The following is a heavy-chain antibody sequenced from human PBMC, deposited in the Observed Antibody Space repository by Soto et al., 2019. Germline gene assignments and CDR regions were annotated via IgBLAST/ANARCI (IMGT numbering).Heavy chain of an antibody. V-gene: IGHV4-31*03. CDR1: GGSISRGYY. CDR3: ARVCDSSGFFYIFDF. J-gene: IGHJ4*02. CDR2: IYHTGSA. D-gene: IGHD3-22*01. Sequence: SETLSLTCTVSGGSISRGYYWSWIRQHPGVGLEWIGFIYHTGSAFYNPSLESRVSIRVDTSKKLFSVELTSATAADTASYYCARVCDSSGFFYIFDFWGQGTQVTVSS.